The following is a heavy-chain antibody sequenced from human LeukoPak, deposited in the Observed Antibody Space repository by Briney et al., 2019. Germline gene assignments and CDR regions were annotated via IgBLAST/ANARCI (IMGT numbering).Heavy chain of an antibody. D-gene: IGHD2-15*01. Sequence: GESLKISCKGSGYSFTSYWIGWVRQMPGKGLEWMGIIYPGDSDTRYSPSFQGQVTTSADKSISTAYLQWSSLKASDTAMYYCARLRYCSGGSCYYYGMDVWGQGTTVTVSS. CDR3: ARLRYCSGGSCYYYGMDV. J-gene: IGHJ6*02. V-gene: IGHV5-51*01. CDR1: GYSFTSYW. CDR2: IYPGDSDT.